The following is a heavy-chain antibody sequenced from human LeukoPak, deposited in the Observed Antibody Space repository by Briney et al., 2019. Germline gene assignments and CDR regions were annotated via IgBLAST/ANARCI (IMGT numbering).Heavy chain of an antibody. D-gene: IGHD3-22*01. CDR1: GFTFDNYA. V-gene: IGHV3-20*04. CDR3: ARAVANHDDSSGYYPPLGDYYYYHMDV. Sequence: GGSLILSCPASGFTFDNYAMRWVRQPAGGGLEWVSGINWDGGNKAYVDSVNGRLTISRDSPKNSLYLQTNCLRGEGPALYYFARAVANHDDSSGYYPPLGDYYYYHMDVWGKGTTVTVSS. CDR2: INWDGGNK. J-gene: IGHJ6*03.